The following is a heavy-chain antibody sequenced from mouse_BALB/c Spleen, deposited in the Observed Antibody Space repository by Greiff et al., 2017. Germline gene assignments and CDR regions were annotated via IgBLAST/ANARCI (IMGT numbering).Heavy chain of an antibody. CDR2: INPYNDGT. CDR3: AREGLDYRYDGAWFAY. Sequence: VQLQQSGPELVKPGASVKMSCKASGYTFTSYVMHWVKQKPGQGLEWIGYINPYNDGTKYNEKFKGKATLTSDKSSSTAYMELSSLTSEDSAVYYCAREGLDYRYDGAWFAYWGQGTLVTVSA. V-gene: IGHV1-14*01. D-gene: IGHD2-14*01. CDR1: GYTFTSYV. J-gene: IGHJ3*01.